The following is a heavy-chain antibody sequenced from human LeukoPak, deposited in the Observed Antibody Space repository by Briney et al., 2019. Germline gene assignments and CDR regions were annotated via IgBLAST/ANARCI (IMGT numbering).Heavy chain of an antibody. CDR3: AKSFGPVIAAAGTGAD. D-gene: IGHD6-13*01. Sequence: GGSLRLSCAASGFTFSSYWMSWVRQAPGKGLEWVANIKQDGSEKYYVDSVKGRFTISRDNSKNTLYLQMNSLRAEDTAVYYCAKSFGPVIAAAGTGADWGQGTLVTVSS. CDR2: IKQDGSEK. V-gene: IGHV3-7*03. J-gene: IGHJ4*02. CDR1: GFTFSSYW.